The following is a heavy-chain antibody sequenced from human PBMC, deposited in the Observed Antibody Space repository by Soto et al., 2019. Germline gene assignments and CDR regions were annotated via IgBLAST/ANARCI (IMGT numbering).Heavy chain of an antibody. Sequence: GGSLRLSCSSSGFTFSSYAMSWVRQAPGKGLEWVSAISGSGGSTYYADSVKGRFTISRDNSKNTLYLQMNSLRAEDTAVYYCAKSVAEGNSIDWFDPWGQGTLVTVSS. CDR1: GFTFSSYA. D-gene: IGHD4-4*01. CDR2: ISGSGGST. V-gene: IGHV3-23*01. CDR3: AKSVAEGNSIDWFDP. J-gene: IGHJ5*02.